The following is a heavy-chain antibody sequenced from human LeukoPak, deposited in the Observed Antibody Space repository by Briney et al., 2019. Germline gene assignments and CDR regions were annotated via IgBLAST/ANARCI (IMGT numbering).Heavy chain of an antibody. CDR2: IYYSGSA. CDR3: ARIRQVAIDY. D-gene: IGHD3-3*02. Sequence: PSETLSLTCTVSGVSISSGNYFWSWIRQHPGKGLEWIGYIYYSGSAYYNPSLKSRVTISVDTSKNQFSLNLNSVTAADTAVYYCARIRQVAIDYWGQGALVTVSS. CDR1: GVSISSGNYF. V-gene: IGHV4-31*03. J-gene: IGHJ4*02.